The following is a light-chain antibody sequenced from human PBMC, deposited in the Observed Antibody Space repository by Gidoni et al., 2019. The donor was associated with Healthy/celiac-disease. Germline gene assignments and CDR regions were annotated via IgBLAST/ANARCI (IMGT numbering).Light chain of an antibody. CDR1: QSISSY. CDR2: AAS. J-gene: IGKJ4*01. V-gene: IGKV1-39*01. CDR3: QQSYSTLT. Sequence: DIQMTQSPSSLSASVGDRVTITCRASQSISSYLHWYQQKPGKAPKLLIYAASSLQSGLPSRFSGSGSGTDFTLTISSLQPEDFATYYCQQSYSTLTFGGGTKVEIK.